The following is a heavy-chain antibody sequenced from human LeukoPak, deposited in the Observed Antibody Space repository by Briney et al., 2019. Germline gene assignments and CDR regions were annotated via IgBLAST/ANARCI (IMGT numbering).Heavy chain of an antibody. J-gene: IGHJ3*02. Sequence: PSETLSLTCTVSGGSISSYCWSWIRQPPGKGLEWIGYIYYSGSTNYNPSLKSRVTISVDTSKNQFSLKLSSVTAADTAVYYCAREGFLGDAFDIWGQGTMVTVSS. CDR1: GGSISSYC. CDR3: AREGFLGDAFDI. D-gene: IGHD2/OR15-2a*01. V-gene: IGHV4-59*01. CDR2: IYYSGST.